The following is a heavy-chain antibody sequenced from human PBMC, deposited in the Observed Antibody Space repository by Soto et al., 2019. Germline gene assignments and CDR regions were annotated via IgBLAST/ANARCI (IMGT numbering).Heavy chain of an antibody. CDR1: GFTFGTYW. CDR3: GRSVAGFGY. CDR2: INQDGSEK. J-gene: IGHJ4*02. Sequence: GGSLRLSCAASGFTFGTYWMAWVRQAPGKGLEWVANINQDGSEKYYVDSVKGRFTISRDNAKNSLFLQMNTLRAEDTAVYYCGRSVAGFGYWGQGTLVTVSS. D-gene: IGHD6-19*01. V-gene: IGHV3-7*01.